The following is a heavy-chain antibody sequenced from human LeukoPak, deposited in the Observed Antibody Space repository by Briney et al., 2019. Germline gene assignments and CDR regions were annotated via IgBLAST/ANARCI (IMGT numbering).Heavy chain of an antibody. CDR1: GYTFTSSD. J-gene: IGHJ4*02. D-gene: IGHD4-17*01. CDR2: MNPNSGNT. Sequence: GASVKVSCKASGYTFTSSDINWVRQATGQGLEWMGWMNPNSGNTGYAQKFQGRVTMTRNTSISTVYMELSSLRSEDTAVYYCARGAVGYGDYDDWGQGTLVTVSS. V-gene: IGHV1-8*01. CDR3: ARGAVGYGDYDD.